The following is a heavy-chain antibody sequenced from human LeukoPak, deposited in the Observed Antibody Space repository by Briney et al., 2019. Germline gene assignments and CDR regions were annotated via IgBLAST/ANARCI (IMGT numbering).Heavy chain of an antibody. CDR3: PRESTDYGDYTEYYFDY. Sequence: ASVKVSCKASGYTFTSYYMHWVRQAPGQGLEWMGIINPSGGSTSYAQKFQGRVTMTRDTSTSTVYMELSSLRSEDTAVYYWPRESTDYGDYTEYYFDYWGQGPLVTVSS. D-gene: IGHD4-17*01. CDR2: INPSGGST. J-gene: IGHJ4*02. V-gene: IGHV1-46*01. CDR1: GYTFTSYY.